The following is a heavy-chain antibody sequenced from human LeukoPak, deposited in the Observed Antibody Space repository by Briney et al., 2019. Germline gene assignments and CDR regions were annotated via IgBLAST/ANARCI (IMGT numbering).Heavy chain of an antibody. J-gene: IGHJ4*02. D-gene: IGHD2-15*01. CDR1: GGSISSYY. V-gene: IGHV4-4*07. Sequence: SETLSLTCIVSGGSISSYYWSWIRQPAGKGLEWIGRIYTSGSTNYNPSLKSRVTISVDTSKNQFSLKLSSVTAADTAVYYCARDGVVVAANGFDYWGQGTLVTVSS. CDR3: ARDGVVVAANGFDY. CDR2: IYTSGST.